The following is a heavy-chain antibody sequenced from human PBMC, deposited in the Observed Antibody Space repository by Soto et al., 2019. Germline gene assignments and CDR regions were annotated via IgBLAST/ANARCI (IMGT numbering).Heavy chain of an antibody. J-gene: IGHJ5*02. Sequence: QVQLQESGPGLVKPSGTLSLTCAVSGGSISSSNWWSLVRQPPGKGLEWIGQISHRGSTNYNPSLKSRVTISVAKSKNQFSLKLSSVTAADTAMYFCARDHIVGATWFDPWGQGTLVTVSS. CDR1: GGSISSSNW. V-gene: IGHV4-4*02. CDR2: ISHRGST. CDR3: ARDHIVGATWFDP. D-gene: IGHD1-26*01.